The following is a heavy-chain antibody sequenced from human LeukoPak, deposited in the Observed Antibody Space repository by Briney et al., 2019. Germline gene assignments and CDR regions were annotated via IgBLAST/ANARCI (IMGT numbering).Heavy chain of an antibody. CDR2: IIPIFGTA. CDR1: GGTFSSYA. Sequence: SVKVSCKASGGTFSSYAISWVRQAPGQGLEWMGGIIPIFGTANYAQKFQGRVTITADKSTSTAYMELSSLRSEDTAVYYCARGYSYPYYYMDVWGKGTTVTVSS. J-gene: IGHJ6*03. V-gene: IGHV1-69*06. D-gene: IGHD5-18*01. CDR3: ARGYSYPYYYMDV.